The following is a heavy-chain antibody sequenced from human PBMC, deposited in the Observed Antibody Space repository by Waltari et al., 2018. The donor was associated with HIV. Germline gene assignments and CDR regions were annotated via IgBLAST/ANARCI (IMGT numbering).Heavy chain of an antibody. CDR3: ARDGSGWYGSFDY. V-gene: IGHV3-33*01. J-gene: IGHJ4*02. Sequence: QVQLVESGGGVVQPGMSLRLSCAGATFSLSRYGMHWVRQAPGKGLEWVAVIWFDGSYKYYADSVKGRFTISRDNSKNTVYLQMNSLRTEDTAVYFCARDGSGWYGSFDYWGQGTPVTVSS. D-gene: IGHD6-19*01. CDR2: IWFDGSYK. CDR1: TFSLSRYG.